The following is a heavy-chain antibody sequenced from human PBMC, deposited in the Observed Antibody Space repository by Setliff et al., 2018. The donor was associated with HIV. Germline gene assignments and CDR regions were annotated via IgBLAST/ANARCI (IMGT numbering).Heavy chain of an antibody. Sequence: GGSLRLSCEASGFTVSTYSMNWVRQAPGKGLEWVSYISGISSTIYYAESVKGRFTVSRDNAKNSLYLQMNSLRAEDTALYYCARGRQVVGYYYWYMDVWGKGTTVTVSS. CDR2: ISGISSTI. CDR3: ARGRQVVGYYYWYMDV. D-gene: IGHD6-6*01. CDR1: GFTVSTYS. V-gene: IGHV3-48*01. J-gene: IGHJ6*03.